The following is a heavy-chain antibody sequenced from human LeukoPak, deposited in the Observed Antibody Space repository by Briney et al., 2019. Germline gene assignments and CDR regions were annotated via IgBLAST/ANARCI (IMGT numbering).Heavy chain of an antibody. CDR1: GFTFSSYE. D-gene: IGHD3-22*01. V-gene: IGHV3-48*03. J-gene: IGHJ6*03. CDR3: ARGLIRHMDV. CDR2: ISSSGSTI. Sequence: GGSLRLSCAASGFTFSSYEMNWVRQAPGKGLEWVSYISSSGSTIYYADSVKGRFTISRDNAKNSLYLQMNSLRAEDTAVYYCARGLIRHMDVWGKGTTVTISS.